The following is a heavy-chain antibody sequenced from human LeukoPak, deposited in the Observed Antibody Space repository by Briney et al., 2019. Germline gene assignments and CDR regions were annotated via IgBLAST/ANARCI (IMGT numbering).Heavy chain of an antibody. J-gene: IGHJ4*02. V-gene: IGHV3-23*01. D-gene: IGHD3-10*01. CDR2: IRGTGTNT. Sequence: GGSLRLSCAGSGFTFSSYGMSWVRQAPGKGLEWVSAIRGTGTNTYYADSVKGRFTISRDNSKNTLYLQMNSLRAEDTAVYYCAKVTYGSGTYGAFDYWGQGTLVTVSS. CDR1: GFTFSSYG. CDR3: AKVTYGSGTYGAFDY.